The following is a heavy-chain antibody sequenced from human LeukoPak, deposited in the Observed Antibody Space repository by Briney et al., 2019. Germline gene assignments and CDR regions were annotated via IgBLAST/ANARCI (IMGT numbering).Heavy chain of an antibody. Sequence: SQTLLLTCGISGDSVSRTDAGWSWIRQSPSRGLEWLGRTYYRSIWYKDDAGWYKDDAGSLKSRITINVDPVMNQFPLQLNSVTPEDTALYYCARGGLVRGSINSLIAFDVWGQGIMVTVSS. CDR1: GDSVSRTDAG. CDR3: ARGGLVRGSINSLIAFDV. CDR2: TYYRSIWYKDDAGWYK. D-gene: IGHD3-10*01. J-gene: IGHJ3*01. V-gene: IGHV6-1*01.